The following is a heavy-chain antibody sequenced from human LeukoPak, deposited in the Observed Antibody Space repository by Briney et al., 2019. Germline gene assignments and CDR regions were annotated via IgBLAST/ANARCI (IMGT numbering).Heavy chain of an antibody. V-gene: IGHV3-48*03. CDR2: ISSSGSPI. Sequence: PGGSLRLSCAASGFTFSNFEMNWVRQAPGKGLEWVSYISSSGSPIYYADSVKGRFTISRDNAENSLYLQMHSLRNEDTGVYYCAREYSSSSYYYGMDVWGQGTTVTVSS. CDR1: GFTFSNFE. D-gene: IGHD6-19*01. J-gene: IGHJ6*01. CDR3: AREYSSSSYYYGMDV.